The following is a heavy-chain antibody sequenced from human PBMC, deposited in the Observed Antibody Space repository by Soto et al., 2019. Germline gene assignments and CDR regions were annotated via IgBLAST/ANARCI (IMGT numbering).Heavy chain of an antibody. V-gene: IGHV3-7*04. J-gene: IGHJ4*02. CDR2: IKQDGSKK. D-gene: IGHD3-9*01. CDR1: GFTFSSYW. Sequence: GGSLRLSCAASGFTFSSYWMSWVRQAPGKGLEWVANIKQDGSKKYYADSVKGRFTISRDNSKNTLYLQMNSLRAEDTAVYYCARAPGDILTGYYSYWGQGTLVTVSS. CDR3: ARAPGDILTGYYSY.